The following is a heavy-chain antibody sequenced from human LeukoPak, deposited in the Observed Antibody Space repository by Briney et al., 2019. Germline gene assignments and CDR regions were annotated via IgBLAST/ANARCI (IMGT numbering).Heavy chain of an antibody. Sequence: PSETLSLTCTVSGGSISSGGYYWGWIRQHPGKGLEWIGYIYYSGSTYYNPSLKSRVTISVDTSKNQFSLKLSSVTAADTAVYYCARSYGDPYLFDYWGQGTLVTVSS. CDR1: GGSISSGGYY. CDR2: IYYSGST. CDR3: ARSYGDPYLFDY. D-gene: IGHD4/OR15-4a*01. V-gene: IGHV4-31*03. J-gene: IGHJ4*02.